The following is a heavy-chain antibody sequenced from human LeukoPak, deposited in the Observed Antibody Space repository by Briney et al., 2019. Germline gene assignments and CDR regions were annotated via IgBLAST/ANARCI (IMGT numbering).Heavy chain of an antibody. V-gene: IGHV3-23*01. CDR3: AKGEEQLVLVSFDY. Sequence: PGGSLRLSCAASGFTFSSYAMSWVRQAPGKGLEWVSAISGSGGSTYYADSVKGRCTISRDNSKNTLYLQINSQRAEDTAVYYCAKGEEQLVLVSFDYWGQGTLVTVSS. J-gene: IGHJ4*02. CDR1: GFTFSSYA. CDR2: ISGSGGST. D-gene: IGHD6-6*01.